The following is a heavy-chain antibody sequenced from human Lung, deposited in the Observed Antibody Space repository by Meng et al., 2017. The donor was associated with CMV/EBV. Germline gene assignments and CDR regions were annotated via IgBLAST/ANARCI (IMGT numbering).Heavy chain of an antibody. CDR3: ARTYCSSTSCSPPYYYAMDV. J-gene: IGHJ6*02. CDR2: VSGYNDNT. D-gene: IGHD2-2*01. V-gene: IGHV1-18*01. CDR1: GYTFTNYV. Sequence: ASVXVSXKASGYTFTNYVINWVRQAPGQGLEWMGWVSGYNDNTKYAQKLQDRVTMTIDISTSTAYMELRSLRSDDTAIYYCARTYCSSTSCSPPYYYAMDVWGQGXTVTASS.